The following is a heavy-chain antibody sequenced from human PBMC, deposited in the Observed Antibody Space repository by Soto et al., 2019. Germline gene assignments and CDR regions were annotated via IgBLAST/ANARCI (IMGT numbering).Heavy chain of an antibody. CDR3: AGALENPYFYYGLNG. CDR1: GVPFSSYC. CDR2: TTYDGGSK. D-gene: IGHD1-1*01. J-gene: IGHJ6*02. Sequence: SKTLSWATAGVPFSSYCMELVRPDTGKGLEWVAATTYDGGSKHYVDSVKGRFTISRDNSKNTLYLQMNSLRVEDTATYYCAGALENPYFYYGLNGCGQGTTVTVS. V-gene: IGHV3-30*03.